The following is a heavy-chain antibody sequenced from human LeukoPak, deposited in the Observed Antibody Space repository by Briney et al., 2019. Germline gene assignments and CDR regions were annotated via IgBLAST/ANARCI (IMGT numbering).Heavy chain of an antibody. J-gene: IGHJ6*03. CDR2: IYHSGST. CDR1: GGSISSSNW. CDR3: ASVNDYGDPLPRYMDV. Sequence: SETLSLTCAVSGGSISSSNWWSWVRQPPGKGLEWVGEIYHSGSTNYNPPLKSRVTISVDKSKNQFSLKLSSVTAADTAVYYCASVNDYGDPLPRYMDVWGKGTAVTVSS. D-gene: IGHD4-17*01. V-gene: IGHV4-4*02.